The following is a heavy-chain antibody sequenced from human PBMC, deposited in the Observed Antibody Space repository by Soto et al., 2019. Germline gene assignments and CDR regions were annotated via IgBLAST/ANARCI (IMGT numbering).Heavy chain of an antibody. D-gene: IGHD1-26*01. CDR1: GDSVSSNSAG. CDR3: ARGEQYSGRIFDY. J-gene: IGHJ4*01. V-gene: IGHV6-1*01. Sequence: SQTLSLTFVITGDSVSSNSAGWSWVRQSPSRGLEWLGRTYYRSKWYYEYAVSVRGRITINPDTSKNQYSLQLNSVTPEDTAVYFCARGEQYSGRIFDYWGQGTLVTVSS. CDR2: TYYRSKWYY.